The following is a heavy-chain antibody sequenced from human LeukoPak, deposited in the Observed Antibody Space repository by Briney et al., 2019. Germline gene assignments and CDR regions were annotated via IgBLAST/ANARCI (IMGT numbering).Heavy chain of an antibody. Sequence: GGSLRLSCVASGFIFSKYWMTWVRQAPGKGLEWVANIKEDGSEKYYVDSVKGRFTISRDNAKNSLFLQMNSLRTEDTAVYYCARSEYGDYTHWGQGTLVTVSS. D-gene: IGHD4-17*01. CDR1: GFIFSKYW. J-gene: IGHJ4*02. CDR3: ARSEYGDYTH. CDR2: IKEDGSEK. V-gene: IGHV3-7*01.